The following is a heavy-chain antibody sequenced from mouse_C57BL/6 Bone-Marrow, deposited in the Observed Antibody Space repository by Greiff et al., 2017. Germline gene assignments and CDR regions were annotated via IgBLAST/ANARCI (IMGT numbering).Heavy chain of an antibody. D-gene: IGHD2-2*01. V-gene: IGHV1-52*01. Sequence: QVQLQQPGAELVRPGSSVKLSCKASGYTFTSYWMHWVKQRPIQGLEWIGNIDPSDSETHYNQKFKDKATLTVDKSSSTAYMQLSSLTSEDSAVYYCATRALYDGYDGSYWYFDVWGKGTTVTVSS. CDR3: ATRALYDGYDGSYWYFDV. CDR2: IDPSDSET. CDR1: GYTFTSYW. J-gene: IGHJ1*03.